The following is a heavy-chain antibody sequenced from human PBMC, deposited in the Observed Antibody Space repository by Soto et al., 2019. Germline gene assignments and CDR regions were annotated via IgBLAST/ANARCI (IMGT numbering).Heavy chain of an antibody. J-gene: IGHJ4*02. CDR2: IYWNDDQ. CDR1: DFSLTTRGVG. D-gene: IGHD3-10*01. V-gene: IGHV2-5*01. Sequence: SGPTLVNPTQTLTLTCNFSDFSLTTRGVGVGWIRQPPGKALEWVALIYWNDDQRYNPSLKSRLTVTKDTSKNHVVLTMTNVEPWDTATYYCTHSYPAYGHDFWGPGTLVTVSS. CDR3: THSYPAYGHDF.